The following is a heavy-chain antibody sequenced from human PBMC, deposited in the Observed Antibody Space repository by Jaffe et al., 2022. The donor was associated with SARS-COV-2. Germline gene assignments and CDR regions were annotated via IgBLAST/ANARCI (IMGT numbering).Heavy chain of an antibody. CDR3: ARDLRGHSALDI. CDR1: GGSIGRDY. D-gene: IGHD1-26*01. V-gene: IGHV4-59*01. J-gene: IGHJ3*02. CDR2: IYYSGTT. Sequence: QVQLQESGPGLVKPSETLSLTCTVSGGSIGRDYWSWIRQPPGKRLEYIGYIYYSGTTNYNPSLKSRVTISVDTSKNQFSLKLSSVTAADTAVYYCARDLRGHSALDIWGQGTVVTVSS.